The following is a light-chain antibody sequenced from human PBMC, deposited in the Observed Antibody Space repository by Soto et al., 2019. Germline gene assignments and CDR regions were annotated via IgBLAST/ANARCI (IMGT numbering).Light chain of an antibody. CDR2: GAS. CDR3: HQRQSWPRT. CDR1: QSVSSSY. V-gene: IGKV3D-20*02. Sequence: VLTQSPGNLSVSQWARATLSCRASQSVSSSYLAWYPKKPGQAPRLLIYGASSRASGIPDRLSVIVSGTDFTISISRLEPEEFAIDDGHQRQSWPRTFAPGPKVDIK. J-gene: IGKJ1*01.